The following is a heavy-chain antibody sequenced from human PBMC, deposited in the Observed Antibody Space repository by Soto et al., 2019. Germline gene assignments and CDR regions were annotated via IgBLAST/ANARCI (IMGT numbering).Heavy chain of an antibody. CDR2: IWYDGSNK. CDR3: ARDIVVVPAARGYYYGMDV. V-gene: IGHV3-33*01. Sequence: GSLRLSCAASGFTFSSYGMHWVRQAPGKGLEWVAVIWYDGSNKYYADSVKGRFTISRDNSKNTLYLQMNSLRAEDTAVYYCARDIVVVPAARGYYYGMDVWGQGTTVTVSS. J-gene: IGHJ6*02. D-gene: IGHD2-2*01. CDR1: GFTFSSYG.